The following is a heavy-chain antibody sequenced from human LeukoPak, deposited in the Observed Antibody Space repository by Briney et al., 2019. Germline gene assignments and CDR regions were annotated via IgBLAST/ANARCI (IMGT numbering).Heavy chain of an antibody. CDR1: GFTFSDYY. V-gene: IGHV4-34*01. Sequence: LRLSCAASGFTFSDYYMSWIRQPPGKGLEWIGEINHSGSTNYNPSLKSRVTISVDTSKNQFSLKLSSVTAADTAVYYCARREAWELLNNWYFDLWGRGTLVTVSS. D-gene: IGHD1-26*01. J-gene: IGHJ2*01. CDR3: ARREAWELLNNWYFDL. CDR2: INHSGST.